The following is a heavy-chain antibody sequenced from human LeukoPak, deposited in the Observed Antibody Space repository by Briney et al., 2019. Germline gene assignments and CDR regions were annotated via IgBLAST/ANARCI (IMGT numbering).Heavy chain of an antibody. D-gene: IGHD6-13*01. CDR1: GGSISIYY. V-gene: IGHV4-59*01. Sequence: PSETLSLTCSVSGGSISIYYWSWIRQPPGKGLEWIGHIYYSGSTNYNPSLKSRVTISVDTSKNQFSLKLSSVTAADTAVYYCARVGIAAAGRKYYYYGMDVWGQGTTVTVSS. CDR3: ARVGIAAAGRKYYYYGMDV. CDR2: IYYSGST. J-gene: IGHJ6*02.